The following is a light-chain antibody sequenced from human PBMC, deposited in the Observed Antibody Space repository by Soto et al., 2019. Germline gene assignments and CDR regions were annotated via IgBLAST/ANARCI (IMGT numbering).Light chain of an antibody. Sequence: QSALSQPASVSGSPGQSIAISCTGTSSDVGSYNLVSWYQQHPGKAPKLMIYDAFRRPSGVSDRFSGSRSGNTASLTISGPQSEDEADYYCCAYAGSNTYVFGTGTKVTVL. CDR3: CAYAGSNTYV. J-gene: IGLJ1*01. V-gene: IGLV2-23*01. CDR1: SSDVGSYNL. CDR2: DAF.